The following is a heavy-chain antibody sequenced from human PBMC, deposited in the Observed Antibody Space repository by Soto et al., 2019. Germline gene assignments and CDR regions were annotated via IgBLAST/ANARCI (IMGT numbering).Heavy chain of an antibody. D-gene: IGHD2-15*01. J-gene: IGHJ4*02. Sequence: EVQLVESGGGLVQPGGSLRLSCAASGFTFSSYWMHWVRQAPGKGLVWVSRINSDGSSTSYADSVKGRFTISRDNAKXXXXXXMXSLRAEDTAVYYCVRTSLVVAAATREDYWGQGTLVTVSS. CDR1: GFTFSSYW. V-gene: IGHV3-74*01. CDR3: VRTSLVVAAATREDY. CDR2: INSDGSST.